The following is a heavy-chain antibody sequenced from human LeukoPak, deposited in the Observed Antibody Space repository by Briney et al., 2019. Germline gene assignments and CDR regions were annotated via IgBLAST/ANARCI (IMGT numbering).Heavy chain of an antibody. CDR3: ALCYDSSGYYYGGAFDI. V-gene: IGHV2-70*04. CDR2: IDWDDDK. J-gene: IGHJ3*02. Sequence: SGPTLVNPTQTLTLTCTFSGFSLSTCGMRVSWIRQPPGKALEWLARIDWDDDKFYSTSQKTRLTISKDTSKNQVVLTMTNMDPVDTATYYCALCYDSSGYYYGGAFDIWGQGTMVTVS. D-gene: IGHD3-22*01. CDR1: GFSLSTCGMR.